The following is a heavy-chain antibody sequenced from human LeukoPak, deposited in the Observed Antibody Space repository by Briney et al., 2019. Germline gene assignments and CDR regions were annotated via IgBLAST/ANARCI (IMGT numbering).Heavy chain of an antibody. V-gene: IGHV4-34*01. J-gene: IGHJ5*02. CDR3: ARGQVRLYRTNNGFDP. CDR2: INHSGST. CDR1: GGSFSGYY. D-gene: IGHD3-16*02. Sequence: SETLSLTCAVYGGSFSGYYWSWIRQPPGKGLEWIGEINHSGSTNYNPSLKSRVTISVDTSKNQLSLKLSSVTAADTAVYYCARGQVRLYRTNNGFDPWGQGTLVTVSS.